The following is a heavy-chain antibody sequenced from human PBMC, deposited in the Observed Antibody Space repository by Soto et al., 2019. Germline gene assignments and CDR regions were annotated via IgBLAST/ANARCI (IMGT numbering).Heavy chain of an antibody. Sequence: EVQLLESGGGLVQPGGSLRPSCAASGFTFSSYAMSWVRQAPGKGLEWVSIISGSGDSTYYADSVKGRFTISRDNSKNTLYLQMNSLRAEDTAVYYCAKRTTGWYFDLWGRGTLVTVSS. CDR2: ISGSGDST. CDR1: GFTFSSYA. V-gene: IGHV3-23*01. J-gene: IGHJ2*01. CDR3: AKRTTGWYFDL.